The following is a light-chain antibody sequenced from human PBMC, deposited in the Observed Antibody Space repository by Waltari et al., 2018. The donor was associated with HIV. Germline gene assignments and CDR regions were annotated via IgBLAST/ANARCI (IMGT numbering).Light chain of an antibody. CDR1: QNLLDASNNQNY. CDR3: QQHYIVPWT. Sequence: DFVVTQSPAYLAVSLGERATFNCKSSQNLLDASNNQNYLAWYQQKPGQPPSLLIYWASTRESGVPERFSGSESGTDFTLTLTSVQAEEVAVYYCQQHYIVPWTFGQGTKVEIK. V-gene: IGKV4-1*01. J-gene: IGKJ1*01. CDR2: WAS.